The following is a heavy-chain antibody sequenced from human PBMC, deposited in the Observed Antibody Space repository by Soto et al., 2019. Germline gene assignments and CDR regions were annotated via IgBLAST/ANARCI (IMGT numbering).Heavy chain of an antibody. J-gene: IGHJ5*02. CDR2: IYYSGST. CDR3: ARDGMSLPTIRFDP. V-gene: IGHV4-39*02. D-gene: IGHD1-1*01. Sequence: SETLSLTCTVSGGSISSSSYYWGWIRQPPGKGLEWIGSIYYSGSTYYNPSLKSRVTISVDTSKNQFSLKLSSVTAADTAVYYCARDGMSLPTIRFDPWGQGTLVTVS. CDR1: GGSISSSSYY.